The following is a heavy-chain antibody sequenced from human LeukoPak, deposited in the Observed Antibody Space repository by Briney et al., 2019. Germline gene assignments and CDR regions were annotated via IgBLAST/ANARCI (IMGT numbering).Heavy chain of an antibody. CDR1: GYTFTRYY. D-gene: IGHD3-3*01. CDR3: ARDLYPHLEWLLYDRGFIRTYYYGMDV. J-gene: IGHJ6*02. Sequence: ASVKVSCKASGYTFTRYYMHWVRQAPGQGVEWMGIINPSGGSTSYAEKFQGRGTMTRDTSTSTVYMELSSRRSEATGEYYCARDLYPHLEWLLYDRGFIRTYYYGMDVWGQGTTVTVSS. CDR2: INPSGGST. V-gene: IGHV1-46*01.